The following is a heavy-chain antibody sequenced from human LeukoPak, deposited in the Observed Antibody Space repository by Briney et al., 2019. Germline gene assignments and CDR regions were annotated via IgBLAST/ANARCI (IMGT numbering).Heavy chain of an antibody. J-gene: IGHJ4*02. V-gene: IGHV4-34*01. CDR1: GFTFSDFH. CDR3: ASSGSRWLIDKTYSPY. CDR2: ISHNENT. D-gene: IGHD3-22*01. Sequence: GSLRLSCVVSGFTFSDFHMSWIRQPPGKGLEWIGEISHNENTNYSPSLKSRLTISIDTSKNQFSLKLSSVTAADTAVYYCASSGSRWLIDKTYSPYWGQGTLVTVSS.